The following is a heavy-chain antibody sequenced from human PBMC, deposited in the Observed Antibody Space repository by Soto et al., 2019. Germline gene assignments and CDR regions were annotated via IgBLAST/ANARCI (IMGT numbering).Heavy chain of an antibody. D-gene: IGHD3-3*01. Sequence: QVQLVQSGAEVKKPGASVKVSCKASGYTFTSYGISWVRQAPGQGLEWMGWISAYNGNTNYAQKLQGRVTMTTDTSTSTAYMELRSLRSDDTGVYYCARDSGPLSYDLWSGCFQHWGQGTLVTVSS. J-gene: IGHJ1*01. CDR2: ISAYNGNT. CDR3: ARDSGPLSYDLWSGCFQH. CDR1: GYTFTSYG. V-gene: IGHV1-18*01.